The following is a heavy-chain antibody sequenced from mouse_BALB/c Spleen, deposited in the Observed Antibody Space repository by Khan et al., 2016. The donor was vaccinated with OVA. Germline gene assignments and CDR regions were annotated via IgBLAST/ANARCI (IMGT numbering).Heavy chain of an antibody. J-gene: IGHJ2*01. V-gene: IGHV3-2*02. CDR1: GYSITSSYG. D-gene: IGHD1-2*01. CDR3: ARTAMIKY. Sequence: EVKLLESGPGLVKPSQSLSHTCTVTGYSITSSYGWNWIRQFPGNKLEWMGYISYSGSNNYHPSLKSRISITRDTSKNQFFLQCKSVTTEDTATYYCARTAMIKYWGQGTTLTVSS. CDR2: ISYSGSN.